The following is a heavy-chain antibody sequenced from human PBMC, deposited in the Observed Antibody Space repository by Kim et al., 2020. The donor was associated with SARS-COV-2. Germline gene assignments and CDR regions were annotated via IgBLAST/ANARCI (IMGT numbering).Heavy chain of an antibody. J-gene: IGHJ6*03. CDR2: IIPIFGTA. CDR3: ARGGYCSGGSCYQRRLYYYYYMGV. CDR1: GGTFSSYA. V-gene: IGHV1-69*13. D-gene: IGHD2-15*01. Sequence: SVKVSCKASGGTFSSYAISWVRQAPGQGLEWMGGIIPIFGTANYAQKFQGRVTITADESTSTAYMELSSLRSEDTAVYYCARGGYCSGGSCYQRRLYYYYYMGVWDKETTVTVPS.